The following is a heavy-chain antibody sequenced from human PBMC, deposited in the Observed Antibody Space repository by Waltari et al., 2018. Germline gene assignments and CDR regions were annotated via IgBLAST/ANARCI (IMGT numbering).Heavy chain of an antibody. J-gene: IGHJ6*02. CDR3: ARDCPRHXXSPCLDV. D-gene: IGHD4-4*01. Sequence: QLVQSGGGLXQPGGSLRLAXEGSGXTFNRXWMYWVRQVPGKGFMWVSRINTDGRSRPXADSVKGRXTISXDNXRYXVXLXMDSLTVXXXSVYXCARDCPRHXXSPCLDVXGQGTTVTVXS. V-gene: IGHV3-74*03. CDR1: GXTFNRXW. CDR2: INTDGRSR.